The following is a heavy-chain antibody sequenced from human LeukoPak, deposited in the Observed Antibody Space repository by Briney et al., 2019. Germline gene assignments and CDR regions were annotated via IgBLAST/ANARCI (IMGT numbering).Heavy chain of an antibody. V-gene: IGHV1-2*02. CDR2: INPKSGGT. Sequence: ASVKVSCKASGYTFTGYYMHRVRQAPGQGLEWMGWINPKSGGTNYAQKFQGRVTMTRDTSISTAYMDMSSLRSDDTAVYYCARNLWFGESSDAFDMWGQGTMVTVSS. D-gene: IGHD3-10*01. CDR3: ARNLWFGESSDAFDM. J-gene: IGHJ3*02. CDR1: GYTFTGYY.